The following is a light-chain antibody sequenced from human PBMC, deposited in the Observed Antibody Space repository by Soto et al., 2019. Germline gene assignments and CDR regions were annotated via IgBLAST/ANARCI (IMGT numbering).Light chain of an antibody. V-gene: IGLV1-47*01. CDR2: RNN. J-gene: IGLJ3*02. CDR3: QNWGTGIRV. CDR1: SSNIGSNY. Sequence: QSVLTQPPSASGTPGQRVTISCSGSSSNIGSNYVYWYQQLPGTAPKLLIYRNNQRPSGVPDRFSGSKSGTSASLAISGLRSEDEDDYYCQNWGTGIRVFGGGTKLTVL.